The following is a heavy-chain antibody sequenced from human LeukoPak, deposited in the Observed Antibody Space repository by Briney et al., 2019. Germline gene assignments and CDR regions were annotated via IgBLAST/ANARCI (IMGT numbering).Heavy chain of an antibody. J-gene: IGHJ4*02. CDR1: GCTFTTYG. CDR2: ISGYNGNT. V-gene: IGHV1-18*01. Sequence: ASVKVSCKASGCTFTTYGISWVRQAPGQGLEWMEWISGYNGNTNYAQKFQGRITMTTETSTSTAYMELRSLRSDDTAVYYCARSDISIVRGAMVWGQGTLVIVSS. D-gene: IGHD3-10*01. CDR3: ARSDISIVRGAMV.